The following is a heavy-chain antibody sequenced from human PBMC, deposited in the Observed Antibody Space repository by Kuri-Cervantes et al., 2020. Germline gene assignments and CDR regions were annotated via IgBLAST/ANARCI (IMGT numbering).Heavy chain of an antibody. D-gene: IGHD4-17*01. J-gene: IGHJ4*02. Sequence: SQTLSLTCAVSGGSISSGGYSWSWIRQPPGKGLELIGYIYHSGSTYYNPSLKSRVTISVDRSKNQFSLKLSSVTAADTAVYYCASMTTGNFDYWGQGTLVTVSS. V-gene: IGHV4-30-2*01. CDR1: GGSISSGGYS. CDR3: ASMTTGNFDY. CDR2: IYHSGST.